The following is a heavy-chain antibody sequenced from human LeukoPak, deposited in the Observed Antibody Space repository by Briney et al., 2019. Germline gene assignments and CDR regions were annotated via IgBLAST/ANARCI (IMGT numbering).Heavy chain of an antibody. V-gene: IGHV4-34*01. J-gene: IGHJ6*03. Sequence: SETLSLTCAVYGGSFSAYYYYWSWIRQPPGRGLEWIGVISHSGSTNDNPSLKSRVTISIDTSKNQFSLRLSSVTAADTAVYYCARGVDDSATFFYSYYMDVWGKGTTVTVSS. D-gene: IGHD2/OR15-2a*01. CDR1: GGSFSAYY. CDR3: ARGVDDSATFFYSYYMDV. CDR2: ISHSGST.